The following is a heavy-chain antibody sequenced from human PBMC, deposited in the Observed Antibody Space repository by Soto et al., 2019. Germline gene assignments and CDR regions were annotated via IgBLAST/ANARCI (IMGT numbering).Heavy chain of an antibody. Sequence: QLQLQESGPGLVKPSETLSLTCTVSGDSITNSNYYWGWFRQPPGKGLEWIASIYYIGSTYYNPSTKSRFTISVDTSNNQFSLNLNSVTASDTAVYYCAGRNSLASVSLNFRELSNYKWIDPWGPGTLVTVSS. CDR2: IYYIGST. D-gene: IGHD3-16*02. CDR1: GDSITNSNYY. J-gene: IGHJ5*02. V-gene: IGHV4-39*01. CDR3: AGRNSLASVSLNFRELSNYKWIDP.